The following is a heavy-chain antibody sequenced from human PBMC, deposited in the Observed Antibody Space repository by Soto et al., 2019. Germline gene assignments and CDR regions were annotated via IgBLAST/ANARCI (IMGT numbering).Heavy chain of an antibody. J-gene: IGHJ3*02. CDR2: IYPGDSDT. V-gene: IGHV5-51*01. CDR3: AKHVKASMFDAFDI. D-gene: IGHD3-10*02. CDR1: GYTFTNYW. Sequence: GESLKISCKGSGYTFTNYWIGWVRQMPGKGLEWMGVIYPGDSDTRYSPSFHGQVTISADKSITTAYLQWSSLKASDTAMYYCAKHVKASMFDAFDIWGQGTMVTVSS.